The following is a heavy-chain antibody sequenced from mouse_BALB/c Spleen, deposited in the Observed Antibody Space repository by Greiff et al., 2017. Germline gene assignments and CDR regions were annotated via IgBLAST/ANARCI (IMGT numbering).Heavy chain of an antibody. CDR1: GFAFSSYD. CDR3: ARQGLRLTWFAY. J-gene: IGHJ3*01. V-gene: IGHV5-12-1*01. CDR2: ISSGGGST. D-gene: IGHD1-2*01. Sequence: EVKVVESGGGLVKPGGSLKLSCAASGFAFSSYDMSWVRQTPEKRLEWVAYISSGGGSTYYPDTVKGRFTISRDNAKNTLYLQMSSLKSEDTAMYYCARQGLRLTWFAYWGQGTLVTVSA.